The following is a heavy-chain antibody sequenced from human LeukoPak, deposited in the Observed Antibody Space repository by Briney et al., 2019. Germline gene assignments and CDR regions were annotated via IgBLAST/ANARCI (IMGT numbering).Heavy chain of an antibody. V-gene: IGHV4-31*03. CDR3: ARDQTNYDFWSGYYTGAFDI. J-gene: IGHJ3*02. CDR2: IYYSGST. Sequence: KPSETLSLTCTVSGGSISSGGYYWSWIRQHPGKGLEWIGYIYYSGSTYYNPSLKSRVTISVDTSKNQFSLKLSSVTAADTAVYYCARDQTNYDFWSGYYTGAFDIWGQGTMVTVSS. CDR1: GGSISSGGYY. D-gene: IGHD3-3*01.